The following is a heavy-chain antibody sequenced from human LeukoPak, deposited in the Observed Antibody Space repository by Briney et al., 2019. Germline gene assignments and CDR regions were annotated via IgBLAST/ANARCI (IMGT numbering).Heavy chain of an antibody. V-gene: IGHV4-31*01. Sequence: SETLSLTCTVSGGSISSGGYYWSWIRQHPGKGLESIGYIYYSGSTYYNPSLKSQVTLSVDTSKNQFSLKLTSVTAADTAVYYCARDFHPTGATSRWFDPWGQGTLVTVSS. D-gene: IGHD1-7*01. CDR1: GGSISSGGYY. CDR2: IYYSGST. J-gene: IGHJ5*02. CDR3: ARDFHPTGATSRWFDP.